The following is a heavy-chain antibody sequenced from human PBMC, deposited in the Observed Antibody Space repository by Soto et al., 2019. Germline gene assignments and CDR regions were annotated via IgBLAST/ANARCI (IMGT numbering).Heavy chain of an antibody. Sequence: VQLVQSGAEVRRPGASVTASCKTSGYNFTNYGVTWVRQAPGQGLEWMGWIHGRSGQTKYAQKFQGRVTLTTDRSTNTAYLHLASLTSDDAAVYFCAIDWGCGKVSCYVLVFWGQGTLVTVSS. CDR1: GYNFTNYG. CDR3: AIDWGCGKVSCYVLVF. D-gene: IGHD6-6*01. J-gene: IGHJ4*02. CDR2: IHGRSGQT. V-gene: IGHV1-18*01.